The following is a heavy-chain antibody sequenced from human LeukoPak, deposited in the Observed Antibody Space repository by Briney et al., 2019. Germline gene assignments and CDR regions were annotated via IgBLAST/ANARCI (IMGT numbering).Heavy chain of an antibody. CDR2: IRSKASSYAT. Sequence: PGGSLRLSCAASGFTFSGSSVYWVRQASGKGLEWVGRIRSKASSYATTYAASVRGRFAISRDDSQNTAYLQMNSLKPEDTAVYYCFHVVGGTDCWGQGAQVTVSS. J-gene: IGHJ4*02. V-gene: IGHV3-73*01. D-gene: IGHD1-26*01. CDR3: FHVVGGTDC. CDR1: GFTFSGSS.